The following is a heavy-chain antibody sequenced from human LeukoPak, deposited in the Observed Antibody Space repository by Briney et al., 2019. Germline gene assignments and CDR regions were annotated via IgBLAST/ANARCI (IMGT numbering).Heavy chain of an antibody. D-gene: IGHD1-26*01. CDR3: ARDVGMGAKYYFDY. J-gene: IGHJ4*02. CDR2: INPSDGTT. Sequence: ASLKVSRKASGYTFSSYHMHWVRQAAGPGQEWMGIINPSDGTTTYAQKFQGRVSTTRDTSTSTVYMQLSSLRSEDTAVYYCARDVGMGAKYYFDYWGQGTLVTVSS. V-gene: IGHV1-46*01. CDR1: GYTFSSYH.